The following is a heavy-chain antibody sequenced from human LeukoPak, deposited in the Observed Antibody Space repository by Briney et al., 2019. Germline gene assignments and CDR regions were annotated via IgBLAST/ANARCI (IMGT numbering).Heavy chain of an antibody. J-gene: IGHJ4*02. Sequence: GRSLRLSCAASGFTFDDYAMHWVRQAPGKGLEWVSGISWNSGSIGYADSVKGRFTISRDNSKNTLYLQMGSLRAEDMAVYYCARGGDYYDSSGYYTTLDYWGQGTLVTVSS. CDR3: ARGGDYYDSSGYYTTLDY. V-gene: IGHV3-9*03. CDR1: GFTFDDYA. D-gene: IGHD3-22*01. CDR2: ISWNSGSI.